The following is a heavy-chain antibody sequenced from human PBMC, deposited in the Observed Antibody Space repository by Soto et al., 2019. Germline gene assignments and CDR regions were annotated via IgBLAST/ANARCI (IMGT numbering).Heavy chain of an antibody. V-gene: IGHV1-18*01. CDR1: GYTFTSYG. Sequence: QVQLVQSGAAVKKPGASVKVSCKASGYTFTSYGISWVRQAPGQGLEWMGWISAYNGNTNYAQKLQGRVTMTTDTSTSTAYMELRSLRSDDTAVYYCARAHDYYDSSGECDYWGQGTLVTVSS. CDR3: ARAHDYYDSSGECDY. D-gene: IGHD3-22*01. CDR2: ISAYNGNT. J-gene: IGHJ4*02.